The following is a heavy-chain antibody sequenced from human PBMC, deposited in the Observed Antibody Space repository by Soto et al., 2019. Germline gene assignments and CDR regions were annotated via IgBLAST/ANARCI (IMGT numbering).Heavy chain of an antibody. CDR2: IYYSGGT. Sequence: SETLSLTCTVSGGSISRGGYYWSWIRQHPGKGLEWIGYIYYSGGTYYNPSLKSRVTISVDTSENQFSLRLSSVTAADTAVYYCARKDSGYADYMDVWGKGTTVTSP. V-gene: IGHV4-31*03. CDR3: ARKDSGYADYMDV. CDR1: GGSISRGGYY. D-gene: IGHD5-12*01. J-gene: IGHJ6*03.